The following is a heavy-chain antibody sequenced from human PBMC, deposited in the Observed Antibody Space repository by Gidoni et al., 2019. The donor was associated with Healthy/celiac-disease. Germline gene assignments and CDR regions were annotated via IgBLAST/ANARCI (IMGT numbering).Heavy chain of an antibody. Sequence: EVQLVESGGGLVQPGRSLRLSCAASGFTFDDYAMHWVRQAPGTGLEWVSGISWNSGSIGYADSVKGRFTISRDNAKNSLYLQMNSLRAEDTALYYCAKDFYGAGDAFDIWGQGTMVTVSS. J-gene: IGHJ3*02. CDR3: AKDFYGAGDAFDI. D-gene: IGHD4-17*01. CDR1: GFTFDDYA. CDR2: ISWNSGSI. V-gene: IGHV3-9*01.